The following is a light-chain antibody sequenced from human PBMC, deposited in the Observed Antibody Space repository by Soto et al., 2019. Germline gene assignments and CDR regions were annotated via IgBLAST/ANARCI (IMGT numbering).Light chain of an antibody. CDR2: DVT. Sequence: QSALTQPASVSGSPGQSITISCTGTSSDVGGYNSVSWYQQHPGKAPTLMIYDVTNRPSGVSNRFSGSKSGNTASLTISGLQAEDEADEYCSSYTSSRTLVVFGGGTKLTVL. CDR1: SSDVGGYNS. CDR3: SSYTSSRTLVV. J-gene: IGLJ2*01. V-gene: IGLV2-14*01.